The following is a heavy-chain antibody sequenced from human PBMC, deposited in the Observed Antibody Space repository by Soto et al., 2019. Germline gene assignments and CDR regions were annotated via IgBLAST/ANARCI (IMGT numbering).Heavy chain of an antibody. CDR1: GYSFTSLD. CDR3: ARGVSAGVDY. CDR2: MQPSTGRT. Sequence: ASVKVSCKASGYSFTSLDINWVRQTAGQGLEWMGWMQPSTGRTGYAQKFQGRVTMTRDTSINTAYTELTTPTSDDTAFYYCARGVSAGVDYWGPGTLVTVSS. V-gene: IGHV1-8*01. J-gene: IGHJ4*02. D-gene: IGHD1-26*01.